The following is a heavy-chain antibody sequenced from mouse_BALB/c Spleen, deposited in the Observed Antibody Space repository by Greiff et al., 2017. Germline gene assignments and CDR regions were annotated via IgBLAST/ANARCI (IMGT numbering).Heavy chain of an antibody. J-gene: IGHJ3*01. V-gene: IGHV5-9-4*01. D-gene: IGHD2-2*01. CDR2: ISSGGSYT. CDR1: GFTFSSYA. CDR3: ARDGYDAWFAD. Sequence: EVQLVESGGGLVKPGGSLKLSCAASGFTFSSYAMSWVRQSPEKRLEWVAEISSGGSYTYYPDTVTGRFTISRDNAKNTLYLEMSSLRSEDTAMYYCARDGYDAWFADWGQGTLVTVSA.